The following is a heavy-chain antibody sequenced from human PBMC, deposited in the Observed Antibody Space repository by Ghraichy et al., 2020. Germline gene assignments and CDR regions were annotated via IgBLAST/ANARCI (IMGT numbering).Heavy chain of an antibody. J-gene: IGHJ4*02. CDR3: ARNIGRRGIVGANDY. CDR2: IYYSGST. CDR1: GGSISSYY. V-gene: IGHV4-59*01. D-gene: IGHD1-26*01. Sequence: SETLSLTCTVSGGSISSYYWSWIRQPPGKGLEWIGYIYYSGSTNYNPSLKSRVTISVDTSKNQFSLKLSSVTAADTAVYYCARNIGRRGIVGANDYWGQGTLVTVSS.